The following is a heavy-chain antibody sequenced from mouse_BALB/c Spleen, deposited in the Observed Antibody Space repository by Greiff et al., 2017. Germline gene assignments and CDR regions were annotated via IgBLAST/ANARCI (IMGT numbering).Heavy chain of an antibody. CDR1: GYAFTNYL. J-gene: IGHJ3*01. CDR3: ARGGTGRFAY. D-gene: IGHD3-3*01. V-gene: IGHV1-54*01. CDR2: INPGSGGT. Sequence: QVQLQQSGAELVRPGTSVKVSCKASGYAFTNYLIEWVKQRPGQGLEWIGVINPGSGGTNYNEKFKGKATLTADKSSSTAYMQLSSLTSDDSAVYFCARGGTGRFAYWGQGTLVTVSA.